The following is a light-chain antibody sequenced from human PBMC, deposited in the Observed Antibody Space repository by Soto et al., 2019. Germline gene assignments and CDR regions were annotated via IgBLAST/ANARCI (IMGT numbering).Light chain of an antibody. J-gene: IGKJ4*01. Sequence: EIVLTQSPATLSLSPGERATLSCRASQSVSSYLAWYQQKPGQAPRLLIYDASNRATGIPARFSGSGSGKDFTLTISSLEPEDFAVYYCQQRSIWPPLTFGGGTKVEIK. CDR1: QSVSSY. CDR3: QQRSIWPPLT. CDR2: DAS. V-gene: IGKV3-11*01.